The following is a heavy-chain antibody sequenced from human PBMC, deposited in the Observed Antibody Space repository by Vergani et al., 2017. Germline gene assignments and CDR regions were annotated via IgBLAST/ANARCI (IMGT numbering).Heavy chain of an antibody. Sequence: EVQLVESGGGLVQPGGSLRLSCAASGFTFSSYWMHWVRQAPGKGLVWVSRINSDGSSTSYADSVKGRFTISRDNAKNTLYLQMNSLRAEDTAVYYCARASYYGSGSYYGPGRYYFDYWGQGTLVTVSS. J-gene: IGHJ4*02. CDR1: GFTFSSYW. CDR3: ARASYYGSGSYYGPGRYYFDY. CDR2: INSDGSST. D-gene: IGHD3-10*01. V-gene: IGHV3-74*01.